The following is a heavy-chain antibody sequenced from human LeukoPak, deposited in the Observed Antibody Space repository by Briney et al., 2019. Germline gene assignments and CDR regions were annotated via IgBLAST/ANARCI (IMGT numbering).Heavy chain of an antibody. J-gene: IGHJ4*02. CDR2: IYPGDSET. CDR3: ARPGRATVTRLDY. CDR1: GXSFSSYC. Sequence: GESLKISCKGSGXSFSSYCIGWVRQMPGKGLEWMGIIYPGDSETRYSPSFQGQVTISADKSISTAFLQWSSLKASDTAMYYCARPGRATVTRLDYWGQGTLVTVTS. V-gene: IGHV5-51*01. D-gene: IGHD4-17*01.